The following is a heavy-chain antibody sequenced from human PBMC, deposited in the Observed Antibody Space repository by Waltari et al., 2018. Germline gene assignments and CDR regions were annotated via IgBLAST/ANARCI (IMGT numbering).Heavy chain of an antibody. CDR2: VDPEDGET. Sequence: EVQLVQSGAEVKKPGATVKISCKASGYTFTDYYMHWVQQAPGKGLGWMGLVDPEDGETIKAEKVQGRVTITADTSTDTAYMELSSLRSEDTAVYYCAPKGMDNWNDGKAFDIWGQGTMVTVSS. CDR3: APKGMDNWNDGKAFDI. D-gene: IGHD1-20*01. CDR1: GYTFTDYY. V-gene: IGHV1-69-2*01. J-gene: IGHJ3*02.